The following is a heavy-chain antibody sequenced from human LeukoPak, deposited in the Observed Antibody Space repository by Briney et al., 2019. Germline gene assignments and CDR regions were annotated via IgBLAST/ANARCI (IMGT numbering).Heavy chain of an antibody. D-gene: IGHD3-22*01. CDR2: ISSSSDYI. V-gene: IGHV3-21*05. CDR1: GFTFCSYS. Sequence: GGSLRLSCAASGFTFCSYSMNWVRQAPGKGLEWVSYISSSSDYIYYADSVKGRFTISRDNAKNSLYLQMNSFRAEDTAVYYCASLTYYFDSSGYYPGYFQHWGQGTLVTVSS. CDR3: ASLTYYFDSSGYYPGYFQH. J-gene: IGHJ1*01.